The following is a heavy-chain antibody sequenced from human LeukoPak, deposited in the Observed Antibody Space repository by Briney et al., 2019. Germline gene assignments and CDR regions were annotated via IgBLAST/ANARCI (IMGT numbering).Heavy chain of an antibody. CDR3: ARQVDFWTAYRY. D-gene: IGHD3/OR15-3a*01. J-gene: IGHJ4*02. V-gene: IGHV5-51*01. Sequence: GESLKISCKGSGYNFNSYWIGWVRRMPGKGLDRMGIIYPSDSDTRYSPSFQGQVTMSADKSINTAYLQWSSLQASDTAVYYCARQVDFWTAYRYWGQGTLVTVSS. CDR1: GYNFNSYW. CDR2: IYPSDSDT.